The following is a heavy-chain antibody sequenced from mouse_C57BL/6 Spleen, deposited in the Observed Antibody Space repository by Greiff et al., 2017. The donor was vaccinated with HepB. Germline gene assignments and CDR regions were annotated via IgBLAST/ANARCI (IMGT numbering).Heavy chain of an antibody. D-gene: IGHD1-1*01. Sequence: VQLQQSGAELARPGASVKMSCKASGYTFTSYTMHWVKQRPGQGLEWIGYINPSSGYTKYNQKFKDKATLTADKSSSTAYMQLSSLTSEDSAVYYCAREGDYYGSSYWFAYWGQGTLVTVSA. CDR1: GYTFTSYT. V-gene: IGHV1-4*01. CDR3: AREGDYYGSSYWFAY. CDR2: INPSSGYT. J-gene: IGHJ3*01.